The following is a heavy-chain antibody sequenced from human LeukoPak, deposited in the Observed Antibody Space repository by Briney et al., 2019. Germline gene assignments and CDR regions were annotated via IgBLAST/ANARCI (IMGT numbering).Heavy chain of an antibody. D-gene: IGHD3-16*01. CDR3: ARRGLELFGGYYYYYYLVI. Sequence: GGSLRLSCAASGFTFSDYYMSWIRQAPGKGLEWVTYIRSSGSTIYYADSVKGRFTISRDNAKNSLYLQMNSLRAEDTAVYYCARRGLELFGGYYYYYYLVIWGEGGKVTVS. J-gene: IGHJ6*03. V-gene: IGHV3-11*01. CDR1: GFTFSDYY. CDR2: IRSSGSTI.